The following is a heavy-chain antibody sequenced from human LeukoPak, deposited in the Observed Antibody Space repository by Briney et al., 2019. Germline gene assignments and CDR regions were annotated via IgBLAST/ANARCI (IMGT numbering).Heavy chain of an antibody. V-gene: IGHV1-46*01. D-gene: IGHD1-26*01. J-gene: IGHJ4*02. CDR1: GYTLTELS. CDR3: ASEVGTTDY. Sequence: ASVKVSCKVSGYTLTELSMHWVRQAPGQGLEWMGIINPGDGSTNYAQKFQGRVTMTRDTSTSTVYMELSSLRSEDTAVYYCASEVGTTDYWGQGTLVTVSS. CDR2: INPGDGST.